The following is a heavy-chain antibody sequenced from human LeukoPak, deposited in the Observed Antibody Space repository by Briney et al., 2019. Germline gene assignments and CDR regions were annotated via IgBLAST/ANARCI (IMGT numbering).Heavy chain of an antibody. CDR1: GFTFSSYS. J-gene: IGHJ6*02. D-gene: IGHD5-12*01. CDR3: ARDAGGGYDSYGLDV. CDR2: LHPGGST. V-gene: IGHV3-53*05. Sequence: GGTLCLSCAASGFTFSSYSMNWVRQPPGQGLEWVSLLHPGGSTYYADSVKGRFTIFRDNAKNTLHLQMDSLGVDDTAVYYCARDAGGGYDSYGLDVWGQGTTVTVAS.